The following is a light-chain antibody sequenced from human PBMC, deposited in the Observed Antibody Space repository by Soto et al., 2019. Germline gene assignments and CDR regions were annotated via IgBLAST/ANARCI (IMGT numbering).Light chain of an antibody. V-gene: IGKV3-20*01. CDR2: DAS. CDR1: QDIRSH. Sequence: ENVLTQSPGPLFFFPGGIVTLFCRASQDIRSHLAWYQQKPGQAPRLLIFDASSRATGIPDRFSGSGSGTDFTLTISRLEPEDFAVYYCQQYGRSGTFGQGTKVDIK. J-gene: IGKJ1*01. CDR3: QQYGRSGT.